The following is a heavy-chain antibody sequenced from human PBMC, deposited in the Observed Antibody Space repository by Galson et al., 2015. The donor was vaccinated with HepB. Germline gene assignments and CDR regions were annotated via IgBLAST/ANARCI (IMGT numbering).Heavy chain of an antibody. D-gene: IGHD3-3*01. CDR2: IDAGNGNA. J-gene: IGHJ4*02. CDR1: GYTFTSHT. CDR3: ARDDGIGVQLDY. Sequence: SVKVSCKASGYTFTSHTMHWVRQAPGQGLEWMGWIDAGNGNAKYSQKFQGRVTITRDTSASTAYMELSSLRSEDTAVYYCARDDGIGVQLDYWGQGALVTVSS. V-gene: IGHV1-3*01.